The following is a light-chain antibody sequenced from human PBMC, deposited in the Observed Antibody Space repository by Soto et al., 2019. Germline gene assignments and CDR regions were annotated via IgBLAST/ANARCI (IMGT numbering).Light chain of an antibody. J-gene: IGLJ1*01. V-gene: IGLV2-8*01. Sequence: QSALTQSPSASGSPGQSVTISCTGTSSDIGGYTSVSWYQQHPGKPPKVMIYDVSKRPSGVPDRFSGSKSGNTASLTVSALQAEDEADYYCSSYTDRNNLVFGTGTKVTVL. CDR3: SSYTDRNNLV. CDR2: DVS. CDR1: SSDIGGYTS.